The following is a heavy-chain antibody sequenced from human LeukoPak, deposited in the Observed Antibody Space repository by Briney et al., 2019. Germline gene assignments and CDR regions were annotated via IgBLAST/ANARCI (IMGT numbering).Heavy chain of an antibody. CDR2: ISYDGSNK. V-gene: IGHV3-30*03. J-gene: IGHJ4*02. CDR3: ARGKTDYGDYGYFDY. D-gene: IGHD4-17*01. Sequence: PGGSLRLSCAASGFTFSSYGMHWVRQAPGKGLEWVAVISYDGSNKYYADSVKGRFTISRDNSKNTLYLQMNSLRAEDTAVYYCARGKTDYGDYGYFDYWGQGTLVTVSS. CDR1: GFTFSSYG.